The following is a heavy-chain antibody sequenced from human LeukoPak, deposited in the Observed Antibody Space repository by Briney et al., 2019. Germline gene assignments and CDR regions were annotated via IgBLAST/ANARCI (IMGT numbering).Heavy chain of an antibody. CDR2: INPNSGGT. D-gene: IGHD3-10*01. CDR1: GYTFTGYY. CDR3: ARDRGRVWGVIRHWFDP. Sequence: GASVKVSCKASGYTFTGYYMHWVRQAPGQGLEWMGWINPNSGGTNYAQKFQGRVTMTRGTSISTAYMELSRLRSDDTAVYYCARDRGRVWGVIRHWFDPWGQGTLVTVSS. J-gene: IGHJ5*02. V-gene: IGHV1-2*02.